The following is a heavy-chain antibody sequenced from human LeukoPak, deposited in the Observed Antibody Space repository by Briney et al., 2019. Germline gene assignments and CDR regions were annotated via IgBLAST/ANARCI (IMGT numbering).Heavy chain of an antibody. V-gene: IGHV4-4*02. CDR3: ARDHRKYYYDSRGLGSDAFDI. J-gene: IGHJ3*02. Sequence: SETLSLTCAVSGGSIISSNWWSWVRQPPGKGLEWIGEIYHSGSTNYNLSLKSRVTISVDKSKSPFSLKLSSVTAADTAVYYCARDHRKYYYDSRGLGSDAFDIWGQGTMVTVSS. D-gene: IGHD3-22*01. CDR1: GGSIISSNW. CDR2: IYHSGST.